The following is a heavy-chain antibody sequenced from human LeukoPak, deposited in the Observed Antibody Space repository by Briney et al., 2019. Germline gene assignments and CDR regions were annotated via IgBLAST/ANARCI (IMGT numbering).Heavy chain of an antibody. D-gene: IGHD6-6*01. J-gene: IGHJ4*02. CDR1: GGTFSSYA. CDR3: ARSYSNSPSFDY. Sequence: SVKVSCKASGGTFSSYAISWVRQAPGQGLEWMGGIIPIFGTANYAQKFQGRVTITADESTSTAYMELSSLRSEDTAVYYCARSYSNSPSFDYWGQGTLVTVSS. V-gene: IGHV1-69*13. CDR2: IIPIFGTA.